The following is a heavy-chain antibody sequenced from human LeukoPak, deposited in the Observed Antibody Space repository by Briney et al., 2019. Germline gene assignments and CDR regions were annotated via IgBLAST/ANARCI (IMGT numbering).Heavy chain of an antibody. J-gene: IGHJ5*02. CDR1: GFTFSSYA. D-gene: IGHD3-10*01. CDR3: VKGSSGSSGS. V-gene: IGHV3-23*01. CDR2: ISGSGATT. Sequence: PGGSLRLSCAASGFTFSSYAMSWVRQAPGKGLEWVSAISGSGATTYYVDSVKGRFTISRDNSKNTLYLQVNSLRAEDTAVYFCVKGSSGSSGSWGQGTLVTVSS.